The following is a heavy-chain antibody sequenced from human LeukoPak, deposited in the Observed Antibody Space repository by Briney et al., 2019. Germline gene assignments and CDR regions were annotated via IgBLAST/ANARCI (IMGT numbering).Heavy chain of an antibody. D-gene: IGHD1-26*01. Sequence: ASVKVSCKASGYTVTSYYMHWVRQAPGQGLEWMGILNPSGGSSSYAQKFQGRATLTRATSTSTVYMELSSLRSEDTAVYYCARIMLSWREFDCWGQGTLVTVSS. J-gene: IGHJ4*02. CDR3: ARIMLSWREFDC. CDR2: LNPSGGSS. V-gene: IGHV1-46*01. CDR1: GYTVTSYY.